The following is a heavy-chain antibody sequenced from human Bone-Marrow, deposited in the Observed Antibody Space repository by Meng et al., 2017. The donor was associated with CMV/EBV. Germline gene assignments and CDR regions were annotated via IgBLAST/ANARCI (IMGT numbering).Heavy chain of an antibody. J-gene: IGHJ6*02. Sequence: SETLSLTCAAYGGSFSGYYWSWIRQPPGKGLEWIGEINHSGSTNYNPSLKSRVTISVDTSKNQFSLKLSSVAAADTAVYYCARGFGHSSSFGKHYYYYYGMDVWGQGTTVTVSS. CDR1: GGSFSGYY. D-gene: IGHD6-6*01. V-gene: IGHV4-34*01. CDR2: INHSGST. CDR3: ARGFGHSSSFGKHYYYYYGMDV.